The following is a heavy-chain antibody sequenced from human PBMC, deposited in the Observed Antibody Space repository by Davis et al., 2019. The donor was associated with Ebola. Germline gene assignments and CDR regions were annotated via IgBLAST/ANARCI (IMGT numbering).Heavy chain of an antibody. D-gene: IGHD3-3*01. V-gene: IGHV4-4*02. CDR3: ARRSITIFGVVPYRGAFDI. J-gene: IGHJ3*02. CDR2: IYHSGST. CDR1: GGSISSSNW. Sequence: SETLSLTCAVSGGSISSSNWWSWVRQPPGKGLEWIGEIYHSGSTNYNPSLKSRVTISVDKSKNQFSLKLSSVTAADTAVYYCARRSITIFGVVPYRGAFDIWGQGTMVTVSS.